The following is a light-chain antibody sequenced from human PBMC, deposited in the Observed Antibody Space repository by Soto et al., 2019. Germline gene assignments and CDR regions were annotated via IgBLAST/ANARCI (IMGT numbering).Light chain of an antibody. CDR3: QEYSNVPFT. CDR2: AAS. CDR1: QGISNS. Sequence: EIQMTQSPSSLSASVGNRVTITCRASQGISNSLACYQLEAGSPAKLLIYAASTLKSVAPSRFSGSGSGSDFTLTNSILQPEDAATYYCQEYSNVPFTFGPGTKVDVK. J-gene: IGKJ3*01. V-gene: IGKV1-27*01.